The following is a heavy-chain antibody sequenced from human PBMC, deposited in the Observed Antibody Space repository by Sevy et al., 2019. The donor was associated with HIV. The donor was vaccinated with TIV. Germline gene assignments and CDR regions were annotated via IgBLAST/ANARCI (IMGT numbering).Heavy chain of an antibody. CDR3: ARTKSNTAMVSSDY. D-gene: IGHD5-18*01. V-gene: IGHV3-48*01. J-gene: IGHJ4*02. CDR1: EFSFSSYI. CDR2: ISSSSSTM. Sequence: GGSLRLSCAASEFSFSSYIMNWVRQAPGQGLEWVSYISSSSSTMYYADSVKGRFTISRDNAMNSLYLQMNTLRAEDTAVYYCARTKSNTAMVSSDYWGQGTLVTVSS.